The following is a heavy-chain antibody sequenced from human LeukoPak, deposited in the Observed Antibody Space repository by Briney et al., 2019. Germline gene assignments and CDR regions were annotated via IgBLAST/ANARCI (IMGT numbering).Heavy chain of an antibody. D-gene: IGHD6-6*01. J-gene: IGHJ5*02. CDR1: GGSISSSSYY. CDR2: IYYSGST. CDR3: ARVGSSSNWFDP. Sequence: PSETLSLTCTVSGGSISSSSYYWGWIRQPPGKGLEWIGSIYYSGSTYYNPSLKSRVTISVDTSKNQFSLKLSSVTAADTAVYYCARVGSSSNWFDPWGQGTLVTVSS. V-gene: IGHV4-39*01.